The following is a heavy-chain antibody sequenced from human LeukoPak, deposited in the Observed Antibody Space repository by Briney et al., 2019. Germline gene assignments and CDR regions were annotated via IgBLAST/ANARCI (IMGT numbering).Heavy chain of an antibody. Sequence: SETLSLTCTVSGYSISSGYYWGWIRQPPGKGLEWIGSIYHSGSTYYNPSLKSRVTISVDTSKNQFSLKLSSVTAADTAVYYCARDTQYSSGWGGIFDYWGQGILVTVSS. CDR1: GYSISSGYY. D-gene: IGHD6-19*01. CDR3: ARDTQYSSGWGGIFDY. CDR2: IYHSGST. J-gene: IGHJ4*02. V-gene: IGHV4-38-2*02.